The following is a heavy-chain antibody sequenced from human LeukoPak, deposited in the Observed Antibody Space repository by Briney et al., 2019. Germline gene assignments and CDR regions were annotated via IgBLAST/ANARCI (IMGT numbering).Heavy chain of an antibody. CDR2: ISTSGSTT. D-gene: IGHD5-12*01. J-gene: IGHJ4*02. Sequence: GGSLRLSCPASGFSFSAYAMHWVRQAPGKGLEYVSAISTSGSTTYYADSVKGRFTISRDNSKNTLYLQMSSLRPEDTAVYYCVKGLYSYSGSGRPHWGQGTLVTVSS. CDR1: GFSFSAYA. CDR3: VKGLYSYSGSGRPH. V-gene: IGHV3-64D*09.